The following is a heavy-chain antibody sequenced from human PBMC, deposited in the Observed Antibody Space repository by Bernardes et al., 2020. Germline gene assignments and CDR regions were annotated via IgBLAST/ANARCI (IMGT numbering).Heavy chain of an antibody. J-gene: IGHJ4*02. CDR1: GFTFSSYA. D-gene: IGHD3-10*01. V-gene: IGHV3-23*01. CDR3: AKGADDYYGSGSYYIGLVGLFDY. CDR2: ISGSGGST. Sequence: GGSLRLSCAASGFTFSSYAMSWVRQAPGKGLEWVSAISGSGGSTYYADSVKGRFTISRDNSKNTLYLQMNSLRAEDTAVYYCAKGADDYYGSGSYYIGLVGLFDYWGQGTLVTVSS.